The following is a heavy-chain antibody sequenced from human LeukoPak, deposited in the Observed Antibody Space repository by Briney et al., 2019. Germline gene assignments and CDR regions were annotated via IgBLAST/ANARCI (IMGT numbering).Heavy chain of an antibody. CDR2: IISSGGST. Sequence: GGSLRLSCVASGFTFSSYAMSWVRQAPGKGLEWVSAIISSGGSTYYADSGKGRFTISRDNSKNTMYLQMNSLKAEDTAVYYCTKGGITMIVVVTEWYFDLWGRGTLVTVSS. CDR1: GFTFSSYA. V-gene: IGHV3-23*01. CDR3: TKGGITMIVVVTEWYFDL. D-gene: IGHD3-22*01. J-gene: IGHJ2*01.